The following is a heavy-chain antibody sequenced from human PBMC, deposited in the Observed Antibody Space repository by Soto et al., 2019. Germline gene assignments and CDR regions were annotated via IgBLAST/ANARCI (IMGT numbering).Heavy chain of an antibody. J-gene: IGHJ4*02. Sequence: QVQLQESGPGLVKPSQTLSLTCSVYGDSTDSNDYYWSWIRQPPGKVLEWIGCISDSGSTYYNPSLEGRLTMSVDSSKRHFSLKVTSVTAADTAVYYCARGTYNFWAGSRYYFDYWGQGTLVTVSS. CDR2: ISDSGST. D-gene: IGHD6-19*01. V-gene: IGHV4-30-4*01. CDR3: ARGTYNFWAGSRYYFDY. CDR1: GDSTDSNDYY.